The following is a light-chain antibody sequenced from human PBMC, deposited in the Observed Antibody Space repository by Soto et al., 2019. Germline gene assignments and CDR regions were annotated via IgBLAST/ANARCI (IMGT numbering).Light chain of an antibody. CDR3: QQYKSRRT. J-gene: IGKJ1*01. Sequence: DIPMTQSPSTLSASVGDRVTITCRASQDINDWLAWYQQKPGNAPKFLIYDASTLQSGVPSRFSGSGSGTEFTLTITSLHPDDFATYYCQQYKSRRTFGQGTKVEIK. CDR1: QDINDW. CDR2: DAS. V-gene: IGKV1-5*01.